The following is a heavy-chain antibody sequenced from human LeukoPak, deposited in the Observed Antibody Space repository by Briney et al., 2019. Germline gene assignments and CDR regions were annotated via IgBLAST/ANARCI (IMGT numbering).Heavy chain of an antibody. Sequence: GASVKVSCKASGYTFSTYDINWVRQATGQGLEWMGWMNPNSGNTGYAQKFRGRVTMTRDTSITTAYLELSGLTSEDTAVYYCARVHSSGQDWGQGTLVTVSS. CDR3: ARVHSSGQD. CDR2: MNPNSGNT. J-gene: IGHJ4*02. V-gene: IGHV1-8*01. CDR1: GYTFSTYD. D-gene: IGHD3-22*01.